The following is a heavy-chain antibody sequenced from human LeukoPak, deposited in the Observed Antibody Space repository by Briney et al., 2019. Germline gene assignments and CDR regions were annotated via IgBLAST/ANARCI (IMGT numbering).Heavy chain of an antibody. CDR3: TRGWHYYDSSGKAFDL. D-gene: IGHD3-22*01. CDR1: GFTFSSYW. CDR2: INSDGSTT. V-gene: IGHV3-74*01. J-gene: IGHJ3*01. Sequence: GGSLRLSCAASGFTFSSYWMYWVRQAPGKGLVWVSNINSDGSTTSYADSVKGRFTISRDNARNTLFLRMNSLRDEDTAVYYCTRGWHYYDSSGKAFDLWGQGTVVTVSS.